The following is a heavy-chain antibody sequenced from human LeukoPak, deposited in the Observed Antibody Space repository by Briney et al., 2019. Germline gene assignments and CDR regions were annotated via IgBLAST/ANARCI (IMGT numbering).Heavy chain of an antibody. CDR2: INPYSGGT. CDR3: ARDFYDSSGYYPDY. Sequence: ASVKVSCKASGCTFSTYYLHWMRQAPGQGLEWMGWINPYSGGTNYAQKFQGRVTMTGDTSISTAYMELSRLRSDDTAVYYCARDFYDSSGYYPDYWGQGTLVTVSS. V-gene: IGHV1-2*02. CDR1: GCTFSTYY. D-gene: IGHD3-22*01. J-gene: IGHJ4*02.